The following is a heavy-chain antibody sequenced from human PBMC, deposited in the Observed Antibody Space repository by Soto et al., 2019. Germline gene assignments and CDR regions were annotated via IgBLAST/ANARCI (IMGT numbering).Heavy chain of an antibody. Sequence: ASVKVSCKASGYTFTSYGFSWVRQAPGQGLEWMGWISAYNGNTHYAQKVQGRVTMTTDSSTTTAYMELRSLTSDDTAVYYCERAGGIKIFGVAPGAYWGQGTLVTVSS. CDR1: GYTFTSYG. J-gene: IGHJ4*01. CDR2: ISAYNGNT. CDR3: ERAGGIKIFGVAPGAY. V-gene: IGHV1-18*01. D-gene: IGHD3-3*01.